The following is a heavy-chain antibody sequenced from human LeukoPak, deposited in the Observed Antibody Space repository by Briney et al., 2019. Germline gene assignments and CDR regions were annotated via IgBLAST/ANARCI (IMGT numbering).Heavy chain of an antibody. Sequence: ASVKVSCKASGYTFTGYYMHWVRQAPGQGLEWMGWIDPNSGGTNYAQKFQGWVTMTRDTSISTAYMELSRLRSDDTAVYYCARGVVDTAEFDIWGQGTMVTVSS. CDR3: ARGVVDTAEFDI. CDR1: GYTFTGYY. D-gene: IGHD5-18*01. V-gene: IGHV1-2*04. J-gene: IGHJ3*02. CDR2: IDPNSGGT.